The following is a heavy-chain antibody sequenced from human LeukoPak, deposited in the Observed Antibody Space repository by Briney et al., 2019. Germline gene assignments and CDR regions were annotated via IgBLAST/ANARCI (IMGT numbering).Heavy chain of an antibody. CDR1: GFTFSSYG. Sequence: PGGSLRLSCAASGFTFSSYGMSWVRQAPGKGLEWVSGIVGSDGSTYYADSVKGRFTISRDSSKNTLYLQMNSLRAEDTAVYYCAKDACEGGDCFGWFDPWGQGTLVTVSS. CDR3: AKDACEGGDCFGWFDP. CDR2: IVGSDGST. J-gene: IGHJ5*02. V-gene: IGHV3-23*01. D-gene: IGHD2-21*02.